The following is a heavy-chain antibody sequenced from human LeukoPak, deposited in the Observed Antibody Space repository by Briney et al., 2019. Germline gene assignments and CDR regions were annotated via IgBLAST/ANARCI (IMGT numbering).Heavy chain of an antibody. CDR1: GFTFSDSW. V-gene: IGHV3-7*01. J-gene: IGHJ6*03. CDR2: IKQDGSEK. D-gene: IGHD6-13*01. CDR3: ASIAAAGRYYMDV. Sequence: PGGSLRLSCAASGFTFSDSWMSWVRQAPGKGLEWVANIKQDGSEKYYVDSVKGRFTISRDNAKNSLYLQMNSLRAEDTAVYYCASIAAAGRYYMDVWGKGTTVTVSS.